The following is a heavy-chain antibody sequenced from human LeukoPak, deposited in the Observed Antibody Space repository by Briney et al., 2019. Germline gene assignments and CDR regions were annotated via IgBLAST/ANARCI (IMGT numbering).Heavy chain of an antibody. D-gene: IGHD6-13*01. Sequence: SETLSLTCTVSGGSINSYYWNWIRQPPGKGLEWIGYIYHSGSTYYNPSLKSRVTISVDRSKNQFSLKLSSVTAADTAVYYCARLGSSSWYEDYWGQGTLVTVSS. J-gene: IGHJ4*02. CDR3: ARLGSSSWYEDY. V-gene: IGHV4-59*12. CDR2: IYHSGST. CDR1: GGSINSYY.